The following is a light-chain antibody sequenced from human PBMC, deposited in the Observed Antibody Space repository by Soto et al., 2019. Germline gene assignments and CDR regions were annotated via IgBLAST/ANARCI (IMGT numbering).Light chain of an antibody. CDR1: NSDIGGYNY. CDR2: GVI. Sequence: QSVLTQPASVSGSPGQSIAISCTGTNSDIGGYNYVSWYQQHPGKAPKVVIYGVINRPSGVSSRFSGSKSGNTASLTISGLQAEDEADYYCISYTSTGTRKVFGGGTKVTVL. J-gene: IGLJ3*02. V-gene: IGLV2-14*01. CDR3: ISYTSTGTRKV.